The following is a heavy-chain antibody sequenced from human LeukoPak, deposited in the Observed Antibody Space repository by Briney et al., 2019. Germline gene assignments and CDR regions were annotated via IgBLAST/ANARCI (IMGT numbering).Heavy chain of an antibody. J-gene: IGHJ4*02. V-gene: IGHV3-21*01. CDR3: ARESSIVGATTSGY. CDR2: ISSSSSYI. D-gene: IGHD1-26*01. Sequence: GGSLRLSCGASGFTFSSYSMNWVRQAPGKGLEWVSSISSSSSYIYYADSVKGRFTISRDNAKNSLYLQMNSLRAEDTAVYYCARESSIVGATTSGYWGQGTLVTVSS. CDR1: GFTFSSYS.